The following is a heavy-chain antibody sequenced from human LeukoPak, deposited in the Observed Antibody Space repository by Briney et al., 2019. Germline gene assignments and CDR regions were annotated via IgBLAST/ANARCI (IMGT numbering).Heavy chain of an antibody. CDR1: GFAFSIFN. V-gene: IGHV3-21*01. CDR2: IRTSGSSS. J-gene: IGHJ4*02. CDR3: ARYLGVISALAY. Sequence: GGSMRLSCVTYGFAFSIFNMNCVRQVAGEWLEWVSAIRTSGSSSYYADSLKGRFTISRDNAKNSLSLQMNRLMAEDTSLYYCARYLGVISALAYWGQGILVPVPS. D-gene: IGHD2-21*01.